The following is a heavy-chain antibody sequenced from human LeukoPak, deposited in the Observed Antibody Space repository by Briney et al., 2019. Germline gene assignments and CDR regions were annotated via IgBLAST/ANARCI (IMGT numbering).Heavy chain of an antibody. CDR2: ISGSGGST. CDR1: GFTFSSYA. CDR3: AKTMVQGVILPFDY. J-gene: IGHJ4*02. Sequence: GGSLRLSCAASGFTFSSYAMSWVRQATGKGLEWVSAISGSGGSTYYADSVKGRFTISRDNSKNTLYLQMNSLRAEDTAVYYCAKTMVQGVILPFDYWGQGTLVTVSS. D-gene: IGHD3-10*01. V-gene: IGHV3-23*01.